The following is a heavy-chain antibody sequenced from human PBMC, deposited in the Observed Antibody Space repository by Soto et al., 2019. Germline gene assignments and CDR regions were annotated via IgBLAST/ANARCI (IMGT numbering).Heavy chain of an antibody. J-gene: IGHJ6*02. CDR2: ISCDGSNK. CDR3: ARAALIAAAAPWEIVGYYYYGMDV. V-gene: IGHV3-30-3*01. D-gene: IGHD6-13*01. Sequence: QVQLVESGGGVVQPGRSLRLSCAASGFTFSSYAMHWVRQAPGKGLEWVAVISCDGSNKYYADSVKGRFTISRDNSKHTLYLQMNSLRAEDTAVYYCARAALIAAAAPWEIVGYYYYGMDVWGQGTTVTVSS. CDR1: GFTFSSYA.